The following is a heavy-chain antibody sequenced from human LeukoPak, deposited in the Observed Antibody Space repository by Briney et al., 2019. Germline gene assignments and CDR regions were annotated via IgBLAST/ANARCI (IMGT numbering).Heavy chain of an antibody. V-gene: IGHV3-20*04. Sequence: GGSLRLSXAASGFTFDDYGMSWVGQAPGKGLEWVSGINWNGGSTGYADSVKGRFTISRDNAKNSLYLQMNSLRAEDTALYYCARVRNSYDSSGPKRGAFDIWGQGTMVTVSS. CDR2: INWNGGST. CDR1: GFTFDDYG. J-gene: IGHJ3*02. CDR3: ARVRNSYDSSGPKRGAFDI. D-gene: IGHD3-22*01.